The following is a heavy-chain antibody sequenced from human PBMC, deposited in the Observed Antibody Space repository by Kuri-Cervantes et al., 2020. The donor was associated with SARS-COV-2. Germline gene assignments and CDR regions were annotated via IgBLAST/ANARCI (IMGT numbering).Heavy chain of an antibody. J-gene: IGHJ4*02. CDR3: ARETCSSTSCYYFDY. D-gene: IGHD2-2*01. CDR1: GFTFSDHY. Sequence: LSLTCAASGFTFSDHYMDWVRQAPGKGLEWVDRTRNKANSYATEYAASVKGRFTITRDDSKNSLYLQMNSLKTEDTAVYYCARETCSSTSCYYFDYWGQGTLVTVSS. CDR2: TRNKANSYAT. V-gene: IGHV3-72*01.